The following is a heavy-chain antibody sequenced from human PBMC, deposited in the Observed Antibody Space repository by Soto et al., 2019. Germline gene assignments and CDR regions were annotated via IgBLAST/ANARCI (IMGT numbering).Heavy chain of an antibody. Sequence: QLQLQESGSGLVKPSQTLSLTCAASGGSISSGGYSWSWIRQPPGKGLEWIGYIYHSGSTYYNPSLKSRVTISVDRSKNQFSLKLSSVTAADTAVYYCARGQARTIVGVVPVGYGMDVWGQGTTVTVSS. CDR3: ARGQARTIVGVVPVGYGMDV. J-gene: IGHJ6*02. D-gene: IGHD3-3*01. V-gene: IGHV4-30-2*01. CDR1: GGSISSGGYS. CDR2: IYHSGST.